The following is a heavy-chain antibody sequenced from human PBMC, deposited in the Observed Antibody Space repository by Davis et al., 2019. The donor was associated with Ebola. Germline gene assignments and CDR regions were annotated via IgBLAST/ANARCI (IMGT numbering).Heavy chain of an antibody. J-gene: IGHJ6*02. D-gene: IGHD2-21*01. CDR1: GYIFTTYW. V-gene: IGHV5-51*01. CDR3: ARRGGPMAPYSYYYYGMDV. CDR2: IYPGDSTV. Sequence: KVSCKGSGYIFTTYWIGWVRQMPGKGLEWMGIIYPGDSTVKYSPSFQGQVTISADKSISTAYLQWSSLKASDTAMYFCARRGGPMAPYSYYYYGMDVWGQGTTVTVSS.